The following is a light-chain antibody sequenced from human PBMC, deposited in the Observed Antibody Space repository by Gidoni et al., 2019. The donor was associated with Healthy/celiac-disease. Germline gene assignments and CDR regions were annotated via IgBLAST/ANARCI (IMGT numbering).Light chain of an antibody. CDR1: QRISSY. CDR3: QELDSFLT. CDR2: AAS. Sequence: DIQLTQSPSFLSASVGDRVTITCRASQRISSYLAWYQQKPGKAPKLLIYAASTLQSGVPSRFSGSGSGTEFTLTISSLQREDFATYYCQELDSFLTFGGGTKVEIK. V-gene: IGKV1-9*01. J-gene: IGKJ4*01.